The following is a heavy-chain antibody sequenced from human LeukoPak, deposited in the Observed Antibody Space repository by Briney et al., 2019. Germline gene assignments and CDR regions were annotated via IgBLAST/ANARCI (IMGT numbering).Heavy chain of an antibody. J-gene: IGHJ2*01. CDR3: AKPVGLEAPTASRYFDL. CDR2: VSYAASST. Sequence: PGGSLRLSCAASAFTFSSYAMTWVRQAPGKGLEWVSTVSYAASSTYYADSVRGRFTISRDNSKNTLFLYMDNLRAEDTAVYYCAKPVGLEAPTASRYFDLWGRGTQVTVSS. CDR1: AFTFSSYA. V-gene: IGHV3-23*01. D-gene: IGHD2-2*01.